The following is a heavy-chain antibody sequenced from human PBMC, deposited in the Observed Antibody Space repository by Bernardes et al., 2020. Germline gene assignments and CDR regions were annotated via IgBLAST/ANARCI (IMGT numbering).Heavy chain of an antibody. D-gene: IGHD6-19*01. CDR1: GGSISSTSYY. CDR3: AGQQGQWLAPFDY. J-gene: IGHJ4*02. V-gene: IGHV4-39*01. Sequence: SETLSLTCTVSGGSISSTSYYWGWIRQPPGKGLEWIGSIYYRGSTYYNSSLKSRVTISVDTSKSQFSLKLSSVTAADTAVYYCAGQQGQWLAPFDYWGQGTLVTVSS. CDR2: IYYRGST.